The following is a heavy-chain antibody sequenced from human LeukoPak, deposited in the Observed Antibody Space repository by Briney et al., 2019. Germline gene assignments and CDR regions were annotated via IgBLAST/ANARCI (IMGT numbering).Heavy chain of an antibody. V-gene: IGHV4-59*01. Sequence: SSETLSLTCTVSGGSIDSYYWSWIRQPPGKGLEWIGYIYYTGSTEYHPSLKSRVTISLDTSKNQFSLKLTSVAAADTAVYYCARVYQSAEYYFDYWGQGNPVSVSS. CDR3: ARVYQSAEYYFDY. J-gene: IGHJ4*02. CDR2: IYYTGST. D-gene: IGHD2-2*01. CDR1: GGSIDSYY.